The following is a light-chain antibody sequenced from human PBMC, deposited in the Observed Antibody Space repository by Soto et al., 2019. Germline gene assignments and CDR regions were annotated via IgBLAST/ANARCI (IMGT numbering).Light chain of an antibody. Sequence: QSVLTQPPSASGTPGQRVTISCSGRNSNIGTNTVAWYQQFPGTAPKLLIYNNSQRPSGVPDRFSGSKSGTSASLAISGLQSEYEADYYCAAWDDSLNGVLIGGGTQLTVL. J-gene: IGLJ2*01. CDR3: AAWDDSLNGVL. CDR2: NNS. V-gene: IGLV1-44*01. CDR1: NSNIGTNT.